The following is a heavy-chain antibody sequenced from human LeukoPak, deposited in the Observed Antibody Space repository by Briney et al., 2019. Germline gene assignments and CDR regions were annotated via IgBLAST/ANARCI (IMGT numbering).Heavy chain of an antibody. CDR1: GGSIRSSYYY. CDR2: IYDSGST. J-gene: IGHJ5*02. CDR3: ARDTGYSYGYWFDP. Sequence: SETLSLTCTVSGGSIRSSYYYWGWIRQPPGKGLEWIGSIYDSGSTYYNPSLKSRVTISVDTSKNQLSLKLSSVTAADTAVYYCARDTGYSYGYWFDPWGQGTLVTVSS. V-gene: IGHV4-39*07. D-gene: IGHD5-18*01.